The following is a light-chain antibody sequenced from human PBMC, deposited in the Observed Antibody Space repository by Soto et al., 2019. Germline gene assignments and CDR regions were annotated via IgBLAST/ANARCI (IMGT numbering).Light chain of an antibody. V-gene: IGLV2-14*01. Sequence: QSVLTRPASVAGSPGQSITISCTGTSSDVGGYNYVSWYQHHPGKAPKLMIYGVSNRPSGISNRFSGSKSGSTASPTISGLQAEDEADYYCGSFTSGSTYVFGTGTKVTVL. J-gene: IGLJ1*01. CDR1: SSDVGGYNY. CDR3: GSFTSGSTYV. CDR2: GVS.